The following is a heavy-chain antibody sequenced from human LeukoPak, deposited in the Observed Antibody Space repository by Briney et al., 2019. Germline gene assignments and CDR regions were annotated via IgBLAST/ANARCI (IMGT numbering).Heavy chain of an antibody. D-gene: IGHD6-19*01. V-gene: IGHV3-43D*04. J-gene: IGHJ4*02. CDR3: AKGAVEQWLVLYFDY. CDR1: GFTFDDYA. Sequence: GGSLILSCAASGFTFDDYAMHWFRQAPGKGLEWVSLISWDGGSTYYADSVKGRFTISRDNSKNSLYLQMNSLRAEDTALYYCAKGAVEQWLVLYFDYWGQGTLVTVSS. CDR2: ISWDGGST.